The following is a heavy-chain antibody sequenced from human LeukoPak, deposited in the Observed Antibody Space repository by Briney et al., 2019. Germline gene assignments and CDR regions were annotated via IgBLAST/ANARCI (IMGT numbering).Heavy chain of an antibody. V-gene: IGHV3-7*01. J-gene: IGHJ3*02. CDR1: GFTFSSYW. CDR3: ARDYDVDIYYDSSGYRGDAFDI. Sequence: GGSLRLSCAACGFTFSSYWMSWLRQAPGKGLEWVANIKQDGSEKYYVDSVKGRFTISRDNAKNSLYLQMNSLRAEDTAVYYYARDYDVDIYYDSSGYRGDAFDIWVQGTMVTVSS. D-gene: IGHD3-22*01. CDR2: IKQDGSEK.